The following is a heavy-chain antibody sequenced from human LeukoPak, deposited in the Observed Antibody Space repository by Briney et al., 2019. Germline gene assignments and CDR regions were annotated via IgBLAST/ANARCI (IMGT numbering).Heavy chain of an antibody. Sequence: GESLKISCKGSGYSFTSYWIGWVRQMPGKGLEWMGIIYPGDSNTKYSPSFQGQVTISADKSIGTAYLQWSSLKASDTAMYYCARPEQIVGAHYWGQGTLVTVSS. CDR1: GYSFTSYW. D-gene: IGHD1-26*01. CDR2: IYPGDSNT. V-gene: IGHV5-51*01. CDR3: ARPEQIVGAHY. J-gene: IGHJ4*02.